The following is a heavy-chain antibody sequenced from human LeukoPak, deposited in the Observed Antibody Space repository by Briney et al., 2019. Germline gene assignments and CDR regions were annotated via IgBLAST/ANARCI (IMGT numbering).Heavy chain of an antibody. J-gene: IGHJ4*02. CDR1: GFTFSNYA. CDR3: AKDHGAGSYYNHPDY. D-gene: IGHD3-10*01. Sequence: TGGSLRLSCAASGFTFSNYAMSWVRQAPGKGLEWVSGIGDTGGTTFYADSVKGRFTISRDNSKNTLTLQMTSLRAEDTAVYYCAKDHGAGSYYNHPDYWGQGTLVTVSS. V-gene: IGHV3-23*01. CDR2: IGDTGGTT.